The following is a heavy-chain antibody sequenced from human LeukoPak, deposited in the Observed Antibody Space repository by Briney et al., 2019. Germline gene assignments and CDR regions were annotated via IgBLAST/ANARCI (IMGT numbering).Heavy chain of an antibody. CDR1: GFTFSDYG. D-gene: IGHD3-9*01. V-gene: IGHV3-48*01. CDR2: ISSSGSTI. Sequence: PGGSLRLSCAASGFTFSDYGMHWVRQAPGKGLEWVSYISSSGSTIYYADSVKGRFTISRDNSKNTVYLQMNSLRAEDMAVYYCVREVHFDWLFQYYFDYWGQGTLVTVSS. J-gene: IGHJ4*02. CDR3: VREVHFDWLFQYYFDY.